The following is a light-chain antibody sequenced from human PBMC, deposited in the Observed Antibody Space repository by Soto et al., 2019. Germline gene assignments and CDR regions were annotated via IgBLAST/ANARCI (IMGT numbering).Light chain of an antibody. J-gene: IGLJ1*01. CDR2: EGS. CDR1: SGDVGSYNL. Sequence: QSALTQPASVSGYPGQSITISCTGTSGDVGSYNLVSWYQQHPNKAPKLMIYEGSKRPSGISNRFSGSKSGNTASLTISGLQVEDEAHYYCCTNASTSTSRVFVTVTKLTVL. V-gene: IGLV2-23*01. CDR3: CTNASTSTSRV.